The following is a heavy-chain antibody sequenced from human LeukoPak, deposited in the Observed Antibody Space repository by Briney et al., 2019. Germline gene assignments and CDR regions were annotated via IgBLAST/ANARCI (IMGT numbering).Heavy chain of an antibody. Sequence: GGSLRLSCAASGFTFSDYNMNWVRQAPGKGLEWVSYITGSGSTIFYADSVKGRFTISRDNVKNSLYLQMNGLRAEDTAVYYCARPTISGWYSHWGQGTVVTVSS. CDR2: ITGSGSTI. V-gene: IGHV3-48*01. CDR3: ARPTISGWYSH. CDR1: GFTFSDYN. J-gene: IGHJ4*03. D-gene: IGHD6-19*01.